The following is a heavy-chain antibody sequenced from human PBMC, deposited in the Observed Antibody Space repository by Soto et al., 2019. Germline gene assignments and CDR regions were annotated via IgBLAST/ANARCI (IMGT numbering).Heavy chain of an antibody. CDR3: ARHGPLRYFDWSTRYYFDY. D-gene: IGHD3-9*01. V-gene: IGHV4-59*08. J-gene: IGHJ4*02. Sequence: SETLSLTCTVSGGSISSYYWSWIRQPPGKGLEWIGYIYYSGSTNYNPSLKSRVTISVDTSKNQFSLKLSSVTTADTAVYYCARHGPLRYFDWSTRYYFDYWGQGTLVTVSS. CDR1: GGSISSYY. CDR2: IYYSGST.